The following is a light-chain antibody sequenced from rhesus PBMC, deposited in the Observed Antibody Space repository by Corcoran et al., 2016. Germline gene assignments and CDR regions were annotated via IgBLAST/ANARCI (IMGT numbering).Light chain of an antibody. V-gene: IGLV2-32*01. CDR3: CSYAGSLTFYI. J-gene: IGLJ1*01. CDR2: EVT. CDR1: GSDIGGYNF. Sequence: QAALTQPPSVSGSPGQSITISCTGAGSDIGGYNFVSWYQQHPGTAPQLMIYEVTKRPSGASQRFSGSKAGNTASLTISGLQAEDEADYFCCSYAGSLTFYIFGAGTRLTVL.